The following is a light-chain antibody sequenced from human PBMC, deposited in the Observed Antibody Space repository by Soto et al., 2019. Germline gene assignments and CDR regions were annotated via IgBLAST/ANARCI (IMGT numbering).Light chain of an antibody. V-gene: IGKV1-39*01. CDR1: QSISNY. CDR3: QQTYNTPFT. CDR2: AAS. J-gene: IGKJ3*01. Sequence: DIQMTQSPSSLSASIGDRVTITCRASQSISNYLHWYQQIPGNAPRLLIYAASKSQSGVTSRFSAFGSGTDFTLTISSLQPEDFGTYYCQQTYNTPFTFGPGTKVDLK.